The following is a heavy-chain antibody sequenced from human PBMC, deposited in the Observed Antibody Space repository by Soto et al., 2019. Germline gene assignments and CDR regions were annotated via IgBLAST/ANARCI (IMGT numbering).Heavy chain of an antibody. D-gene: IGHD6-13*01. CDR3: AREIAAAVDY. J-gene: IGHJ4*02. CDR1: GFTFSSYA. Sequence: VGSLRLSCAASGFTFSSYAMHWVRQAPGKGLEWVAVISYDGSNKYYADSVKGRFTISRDNSKNTLYLQMNSLRAEDTAGYYCAREIAAAVDYWGQGTRVTVSS. V-gene: IGHV3-30-3*01. CDR2: ISYDGSNK.